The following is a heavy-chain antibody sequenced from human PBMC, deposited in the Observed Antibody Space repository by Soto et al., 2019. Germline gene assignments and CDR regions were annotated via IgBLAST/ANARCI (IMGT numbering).Heavy chain of an antibody. V-gene: IGHV3-23*01. D-gene: IGHD4-17*01. Sequence: GGSLRRSCAASGFTLSSYAMSWGRQAPGKGLEWVSTFSGTGGYTYYADSVKGRFTISRDDSKNTLFLHMNSLRAADTAVYYCARGQRALITYGPFDPWGQGTLVTVSS. J-gene: IGHJ5*02. CDR2: FSGTGGYT. CDR3: ARGQRALITYGPFDP. CDR1: GFTLSSYA.